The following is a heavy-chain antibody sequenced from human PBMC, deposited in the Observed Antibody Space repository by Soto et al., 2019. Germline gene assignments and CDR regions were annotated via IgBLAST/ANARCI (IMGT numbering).Heavy chain of an antibody. D-gene: IGHD3-22*01. Sequence: GGSLRLSCAASGFTFSSYGMHWVRQAPGKGLEWVAVIWYDGSNKYYADSVKGRFTISRDNSKNTLYLQMNSLRAEDTAVYYCARDPAGYYYDSSGYYSPFFDYWGQGTLVTVSS. CDR1: GFTFSSYG. J-gene: IGHJ4*02. CDR3: ARDPAGYYYDSSGYYSPFFDY. CDR2: IWYDGSNK. V-gene: IGHV3-33*01.